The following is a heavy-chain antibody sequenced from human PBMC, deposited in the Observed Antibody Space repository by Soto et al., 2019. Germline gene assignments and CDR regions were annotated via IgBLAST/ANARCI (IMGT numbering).Heavy chain of an antibody. D-gene: IGHD2-2*01. CDR2: IYYSGST. J-gene: IGHJ6*02. V-gene: IGHV4-39*01. CDR1: GGSISSSSYY. Sequence: SETLSLTCTVSGGSISSSSYYWGWIRQSPGKGLEWIGSIYYSGSTYYNPSLKSRVTISVDTSKNQFSLKLSSVTAADTAVYYCARHVPNCSSTSCYSYYYYGMDVWGQGTTVTVSS. CDR3: ARHVPNCSSTSCYSYYYYGMDV.